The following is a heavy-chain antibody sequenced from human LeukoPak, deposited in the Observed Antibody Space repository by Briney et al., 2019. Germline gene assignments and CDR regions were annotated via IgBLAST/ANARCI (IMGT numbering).Heavy chain of an antibody. CDR2: IIPIFGTA. CDR3: ARDGSYCSSTSCYAYYYYMDV. V-gene: IGHV1-69*05. J-gene: IGHJ6*03. Sequence: SVKVSCKXSGGTFSSYAISWVRQAPGQGLEWMGGIIPIFGTANYAQKFQGRVTITTDESTSTAYMELSSLRSEDTAVCYCARDGSYCSSTSCYAYYYYMDVWGKGTTVTVSS. CDR1: GGTFSSYA. D-gene: IGHD2-2*01.